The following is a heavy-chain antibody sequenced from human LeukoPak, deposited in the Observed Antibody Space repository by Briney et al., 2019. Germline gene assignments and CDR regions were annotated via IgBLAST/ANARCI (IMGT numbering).Heavy chain of an antibody. CDR1: GFTFSSYW. D-gene: IGHD5-18*01. V-gene: IGHV3-74*01. CDR3: ARDPWGYRAEVMDL. Sequence: PAGSLRLSCAASGFTFSSYWMHWVRQAPGEGLVWVSRINTDGTTTTYADSVKGRFTISRDNPKNTLYLQMNSLRAEDTAVYYCARDPWGYRAEVMDLWGQGTLLTVSS. J-gene: IGHJ4*02. CDR2: INTDGTTT.